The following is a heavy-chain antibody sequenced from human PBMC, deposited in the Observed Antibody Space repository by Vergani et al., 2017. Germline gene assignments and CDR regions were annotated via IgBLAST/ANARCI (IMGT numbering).Heavy chain of an antibody. Sequence: QVHLQQRGAGVLKPSETLSLTCGVIGGSLSGYFWSWIRKSPGTGLEWIGEITAIGSAKYSPSATSRVTISVDTSRGEFTLTVNSVTASDSGLYFCASRRPRLNLGSKSNAGTFDSWGQGTLVTVSS. CDR2: ITAIGSA. CDR3: ASRRPRLNLGSKSNAGTFDS. CDR1: GGSLSGYF. J-gene: IGHJ4*02. D-gene: IGHD3-10*01. V-gene: IGHV4-34*02.